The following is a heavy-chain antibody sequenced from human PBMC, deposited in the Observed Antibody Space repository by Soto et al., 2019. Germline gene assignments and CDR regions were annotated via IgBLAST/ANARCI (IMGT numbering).Heavy chain of an antibody. J-gene: IGHJ6*02. CDR1: EFTFSSYA. D-gene: IGHD3-22*01. V-gene: IGHV3-23*01. Sequence: EVQLLESGGDLVQPGGSLRLSCAASEFTFSSYAMNWVRQAPGKGLEWVSVISGGGGTTYYADSVKGRFRISRDNSKNTLYLQMNSLRVEETAVYYCAKGKVAYDNSGLQYFYYFPMNVWGQGTTVTVSS. CDR3: AKGKVAYDNSGLQYFYYFPMNV. CDR2: ISGGGGTT.